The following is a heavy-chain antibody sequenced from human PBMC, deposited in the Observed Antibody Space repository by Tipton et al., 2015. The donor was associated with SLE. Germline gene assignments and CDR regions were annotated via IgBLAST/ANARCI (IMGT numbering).Heavy chain of an antibody. J-gene: IGHJ3*02. D-gene: IGHD3-10*01. CDR1: RFTFSSNW. CDR3: AREYQGSFYVNGAFDI. Sequence: SLRLSCAASRFTFSSNWMTWVRQAPGKGLEWVAHINQDGSEEYYVDSVRGRFIISRDNAKNSLYLQMNSLSVEDTAVYYCAREYQGSFYVNGAFDIWGQGTMVTVSS. CDR2: INQDGSEE. V-gene: IGHV3-7*01.